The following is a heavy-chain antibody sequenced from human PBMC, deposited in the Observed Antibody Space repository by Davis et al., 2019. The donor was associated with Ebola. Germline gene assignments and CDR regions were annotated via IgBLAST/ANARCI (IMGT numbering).Heavy chain of an antibody. CDR1: GFSLSTTGTC. CDR3: ARIPSSGVDYYFDY. Sequence: SGPTLVKPTQTLTLTCPFSGFSLSTTGTCVSWIRQPPGKALEWPALIHWDDDKYYSTTLKTMLTISKDTSNNQVVLTMTNMDPVDTATYYCARIPSSGVDYYFDYWGQGTLVTVSS. D-gene: IGHD2-8*01. V-gene: IGHV2-70*01. J-gene: IGHJ4*02. CDR2: IHWDDDK.